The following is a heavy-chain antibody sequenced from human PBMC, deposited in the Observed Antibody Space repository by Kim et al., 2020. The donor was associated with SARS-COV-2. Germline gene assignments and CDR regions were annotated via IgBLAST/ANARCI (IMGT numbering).Heavy chain of an antibody. Sequence: GGSLRLSCAASGFTFSSYWMSWVRQAPGKGLEWVANIKQDGSEKYYVDSVKGRFTISRDNAKNSLYLQMNSLRAEDTAVYYCARDRERWLQYNDAFDIWGQGTMVTVSS. CDR2: IKQDGSEK. CDR1: GFTFSSYW. V-gene: IGHV3-7*01. CDR3: ARDRERWLQYNDAFDI. D-gene: IGHD5-12*01. J-gene: IGHJ3*02.